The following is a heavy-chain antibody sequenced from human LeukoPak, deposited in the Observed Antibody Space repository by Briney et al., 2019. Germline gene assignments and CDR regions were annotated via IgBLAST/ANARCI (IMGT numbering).Heavy chain of an antibody. Sequence: PSETLSLTCTVSGGSISSYYWSWIRQPAGKGLEWIGRIYTSGSTNYNPSLKGRVTMSVDTSKNQFSLKLSSVTAADTAVYYCARSTGTTVFSMGVRNYYYYMDVWGKGTTVTVSS. D-gene: IGHD4-11*01. CDR1: GGSISSYY. CDR3: ARSTGTTVFSMGVRNYYYYMDV. J-gene: IGHJ6*03. V-gene: IGHV4-4*07. CDR2: IYTSGST.